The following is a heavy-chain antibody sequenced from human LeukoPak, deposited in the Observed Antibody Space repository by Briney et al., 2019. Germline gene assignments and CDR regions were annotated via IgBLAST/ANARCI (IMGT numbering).Heavy chain of an antibody. V-gene: IGHV1-2*02. CDR2: INPNSDGT. D-gene: IGHD4-17*01. CDR3: ARYDYADYYMDV. CDR1: GYTFTSYG. Sequence: GASVKVSCKASGYTFTSYGISWVRQAPGQGLEWMGWINPNSDGTNYAQKFQGRVTMTRDTSISTAYMELSRLRSDDTAVYYCARYDYADYYMDVWGKGTTVTVSS. J-gene: IGHJ6*03.